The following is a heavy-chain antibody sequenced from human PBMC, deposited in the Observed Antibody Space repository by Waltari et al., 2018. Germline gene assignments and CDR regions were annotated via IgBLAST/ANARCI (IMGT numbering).Heavy chain of an antibody. D-gene: IGHD1-26*01. J-gene: IGHJ5*02. CDR2: IYYSGST. V-gene: IGHV4-59*01. Sequence: QVQLQESGPGLVKPSETLSLTCTVSGGSISSYYWSWIRQPPGKGLEWIGYIYYSGSTNYNPSLKRRVTISVDTSKNQFSLKLSSVTAADTAVYYCARSIVGAIPWFDPWGQGTLVTVSS. CDR3: ARSIVGAIPWFDP. CDR1: GGSISSYY.